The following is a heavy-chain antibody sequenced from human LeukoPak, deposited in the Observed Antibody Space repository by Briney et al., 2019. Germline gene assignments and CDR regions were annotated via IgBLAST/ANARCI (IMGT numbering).Heavy chain of an antibody. CDR1: GGSISGGY. CDR2: VYTSGST. D-gene: IGHD4-11*01. CDR3: AKSYFDYSTYYSYYYNL. J-gene: IGHJ4*02. V-gene: IGHV4-4*09. Sequence: SETLSLTCTVSGGSISGGYWSWIRQPPGRGLEWIGYVYTSGSTNYNPSLKSRVTISVDTSKSQFALKLSSVTAADTAVYYCAKSYFDYSTYYSYYYNLWGQGALVTVSS.